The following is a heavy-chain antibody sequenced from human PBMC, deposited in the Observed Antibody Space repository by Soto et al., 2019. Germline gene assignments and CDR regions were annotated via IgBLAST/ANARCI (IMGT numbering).Heavy chain of an antibody. Sequence: PSETLSLTCTVSGDSIRSYYWTWIRQPPGRGLEWIGHVYYGGSTNYNPSLQSRVTISLDTSKNQFSLRLTSVTAADAAVYYCAGEGALATFGVVWGQGTLVTVSS. CDR1: GDSIRSYY. CDR2: VYYGGST. J-gene: IGHJ4*02. D-gene: IGHD3-3*01. CDR3: AGEGALATFGVV. V-gene: IGHV4-59*01.